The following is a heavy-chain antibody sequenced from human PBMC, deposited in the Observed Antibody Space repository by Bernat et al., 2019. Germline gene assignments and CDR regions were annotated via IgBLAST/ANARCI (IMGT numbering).Heavy chain of an antibody. V-gene: IGHV4-59*01. D-gene: IGHD2-21*02. CDR2: IYYSGST. J-gene: IGHJ3*02. CDR1: GGSISSYY. Sequence: QVQLQESGPGLVKPSETLSLTCTVSGGSISSYYWSWIRQPPGKGLEWIGYIYYSGSTNYKPSLKSRVTISVDTSKNQFSLKLSSVTAADTAVYYCARDCGGDCYSGTDAFDIWGQGTMVTVSS. CDR3: ARDCGGDCYSGTDAFDI.